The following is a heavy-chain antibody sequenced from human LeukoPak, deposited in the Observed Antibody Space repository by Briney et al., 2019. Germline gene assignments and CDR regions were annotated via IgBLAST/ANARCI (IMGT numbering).Heavy chain of an antibody. CDR3: ARDAVAY. V-gene: IGHV3-7*03. CDR2: IEEDGNKR. J-gene: IGHJ4*02. D-gene: IGHD6-19*01. Sequence: GGSLRLSCAASGFTFSSYWMTWVRQPPGKGLEWVATIEEDGNKRYYVDSVKGRFTISRDNAKNSVYLQMNSLRAEDTAVYYCARDAVAYWGQGTLVIVSS. CDR1: GFTFSSYW.